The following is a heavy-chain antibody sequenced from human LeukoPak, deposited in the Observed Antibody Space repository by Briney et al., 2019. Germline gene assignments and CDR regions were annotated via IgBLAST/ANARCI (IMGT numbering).Heavy chain of an antibody. CDR2: INHSGST. CDR3: ARETEEGCNSISCDHRWIDP. CDR1: GGCFSGYY. V-gene: IGHV4-34*01. J-gene: IGHJ5*02. D-gene: IGHD2-2*01. Sequence: SETLSLTCAVYGGCFSGYYCSWSRQPPGKGLEWVGGINHSGSTNYNPSLKSRVTISVDTSKNQFSLKLSSVTAADTAIYYCARETEEGCNSISCDHRWIDPWGQGTLVTVSS.